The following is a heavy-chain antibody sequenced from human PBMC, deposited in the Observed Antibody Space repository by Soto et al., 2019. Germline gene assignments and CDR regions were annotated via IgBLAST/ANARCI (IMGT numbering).Heavy chain of an antibody. CDR1: GFTFTDYA. D-gene: IGHD6-6*01. V-gene: IGHV3-23*01. CDR2: LSGSGIRT. CDR3: AKELVGALYFGMDV. J-gene: IGHJ6*02. Sequence: GGSLRLSCAVSGFTFTDYAMTWVRQAPGKGLEWVSTLSGSGIRTYDADFVKGRFTISRDNSKNMLYLQMNSLRAEDTAIYYCAKELVGALYFGMDVWGQGTTVTVSS.